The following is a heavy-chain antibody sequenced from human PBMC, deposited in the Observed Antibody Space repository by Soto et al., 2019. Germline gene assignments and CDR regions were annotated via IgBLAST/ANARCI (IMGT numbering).Heavy chain of an antibody. D-gene: IGHD3-3*01. CDR3: ARAGIKIFGVRNGLDP. CDR1: GGSVSSTNW. J-gene: IGHJ5*02. Sequence: SETLSLTCVVSGGSVSSTNWWSWVRQPPGKGLEWIGEIYHSGSTNYNPSLKSRVSISLDKSTNQFSLKLSSVTAADTAVYYCARAGIKIFGVRNGLDPWGQGTLVTVYS. CDR2: IYHSGST. V-gene: IGHV4-4*02.